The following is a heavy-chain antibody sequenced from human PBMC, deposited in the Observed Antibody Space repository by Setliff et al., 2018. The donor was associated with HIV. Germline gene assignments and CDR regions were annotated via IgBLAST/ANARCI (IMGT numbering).Heavy chain of an antibody. V-gene: IGHV1-46*01. CDR3: AGVPGGGGNWFDP. Sequence: GASVKVSCKGSGYAFVTYAMHWVRQAPGQGLEWMGIINPGHGTTHYALQFQDRVTMTSDTSTSTVYMELTSLTSEDTAMYFCAGVPGGGGNWFDPWGQGTLVTVSS. CDR1: GYAFVTYA. D-gene: IGHD3-16*01. J-gene: IGHJ5*02. CDR2: INPGHGTT.